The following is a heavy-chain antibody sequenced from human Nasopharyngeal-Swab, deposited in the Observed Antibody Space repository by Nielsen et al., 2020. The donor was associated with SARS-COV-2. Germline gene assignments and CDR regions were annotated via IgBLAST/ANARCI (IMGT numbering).Heavy chain of an antibody. CDR3: ARGLPLSYDSSGAMDY. Sequence: GSLRLSCTVSGGSISSSSYYWGWIRQPPGKGLEWIGSIYYSGSTNYNPSLKSRVTMSVDTSKNQLSLKLSSVTAADTAVYYCARGLPLSYDSSGAMDYWGQGTLVTVSS. V-gene: IGHV4-39*07. CDR1: GGSISSSSYY. CDR2: IYYSGST. J-gene: IGHJ4*02. D-gene: IGHD3-22*01.